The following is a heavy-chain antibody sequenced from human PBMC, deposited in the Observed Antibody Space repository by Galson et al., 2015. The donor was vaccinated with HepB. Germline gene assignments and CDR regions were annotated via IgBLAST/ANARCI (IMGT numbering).Heavy chain of an antibody. J-gene: IGHJ4*02. V-gene: IGHV3-11*06. CDR1: GFTFSDYY. CDR2: INTGATNN. CDR3: ARVAASDYGDHAHFDY. Sequence: SLRLSCAASGFTFSDYYMTWIRQAPGKGLEWLSYINTGATNNNYAAAVKGRFTISRDNAKNSLYLQMNSLTAEDTAVFYCARVAASDYGDHAHFDYWGQGTLVTVSS. D-gene: IGHD4-17*01.